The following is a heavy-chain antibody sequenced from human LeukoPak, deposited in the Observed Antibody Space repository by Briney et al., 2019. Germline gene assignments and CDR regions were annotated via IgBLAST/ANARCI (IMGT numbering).Heavy chain of an antibody. D-gene: IGHD1-7*01. J-gene: IGHJ6*02. CDR2: IYYSGST. CDR1: GGSISSYY. V-gene: IGHV4-59*01. CDR3: ARDNWNYGSSMNV. Sequence: SETLSLTCTVSGGSISSYYWSWIRQPPGKGLEWIGYIYYSGSTNYNPSLKSRVTISVDTSKNQFSLKLSSVTAADTAVYYCARDNWNYGSSMNVWGQGTTVTVSS.